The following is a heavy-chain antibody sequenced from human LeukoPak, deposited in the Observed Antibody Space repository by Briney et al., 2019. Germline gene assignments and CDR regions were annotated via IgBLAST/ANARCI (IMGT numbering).Heavy chain of an antibody. CDR3: ERSLWPYSNSGHDY. J-gene: IGHJ4*02. CDR2: INPKSGET. CDR1: AYTFTDFY. V-gene: IGHV1-2*02. D-gene: IGHD2/OR15-2a*01. Sequence: ASVKVSCKTSAYTFTDFYMHWVRRAPGRGLESLGWINPKSGETKYTQRFQGRLTMTRDSSINTAFMELTRLTSDDTAVYFCERSLWPYSNSGHDYWGQGTLVTVSS.